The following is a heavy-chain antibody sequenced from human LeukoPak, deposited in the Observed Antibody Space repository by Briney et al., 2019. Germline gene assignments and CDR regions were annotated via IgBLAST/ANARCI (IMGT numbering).Heavy chain of an antibody. CDR3: AREPYFDSTGYDFDY. V-gene: IGHV4-4*07. Sequence: PETLSLTFTVSGGSISTYYWTWIRQPAGKGLEWIGRIYTSGSTNYNPSLKSRVTISVDKSKNQFSLKLSSVTAADTAVYYCAREPYFDSTGYDFDYWGQGTLVSISS. CDR1: GGSISTYY. D-gene: IGHD3-22*01. CDR2: IYTSGST. J-gene: IGHJ4*02.